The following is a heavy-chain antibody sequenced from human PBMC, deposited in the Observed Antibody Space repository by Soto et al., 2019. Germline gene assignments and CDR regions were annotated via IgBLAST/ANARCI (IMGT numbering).Heavy chain of an antibody. V-gene: IGHV1-18*01. Sequence: ASVKVSCKASGYTFTSYVVAWVRQAPGQGLEWMGWINIYNGITNYAQKLQGRVTMTADTSTSTAYMELRSLRSDDTAVYYCARAPLSRKVDPVFDYWGQGTLVTVSS. J-gene: IGHJ4*02. CDR2: INIYNGIT. D-gene: IGHD1-26*01. CDR1: GYTFTSYV. CDR3: ARAPLSRKVDPVFDY.